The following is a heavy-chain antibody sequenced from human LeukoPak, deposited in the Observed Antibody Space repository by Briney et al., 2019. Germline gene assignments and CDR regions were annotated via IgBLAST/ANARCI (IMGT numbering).Heavy chain of an antibody. V-gene: IGHV3-43*01. Sequence: GGSLRLSCAASGFIFDDYTMHWVRQAPGKGLEWVSLISWDGGSTYADSVKGRFTISRDNSKNSLSLQMNSLRTEDTALYYCAKDGKNYFDYWGQGTLVTVSS. CDR1: GFIFDDYT. CDR3: AKDGKNYFDY. CDR2: ISWDGGST. J-gene: IGHJ4*02.